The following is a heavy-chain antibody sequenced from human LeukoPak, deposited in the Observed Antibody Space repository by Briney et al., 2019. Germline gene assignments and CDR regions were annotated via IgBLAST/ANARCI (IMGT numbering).Heavy chain of an antibody. Sequence: GGSLRLSCAASGFTFSSYGMHWVRQAPGKGLEWVAVISYDGSHKYSADSVKGRFTISRDNSKNTLYSQMNSLRTEDTAVYFCSASGPHYGDYYGLDVWGHGTTVTVSS. CDR3: SASGPHYGDYYGLDV. D-gene: IGHD4/OR15-4a*01. J-gene: IGHJ6*02. V-gene: IGHV3-30*03. CDR2: ISYDGSHK. CDR1: GFTFSSYG.